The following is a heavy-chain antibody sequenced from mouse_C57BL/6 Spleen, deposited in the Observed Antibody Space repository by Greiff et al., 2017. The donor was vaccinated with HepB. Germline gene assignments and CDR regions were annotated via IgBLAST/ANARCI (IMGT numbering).Heavy chain of an antibody. J-gene: IGHJ3*01. Sequence: VQLQQPGAELVRPGTSVKLSCKASGYTFTSYWMHWVKQRPGQGLEWIGVIDPSDSYTNYNQKFKGKATLTVDTSSSTAYMQLSSLTSEDSAVYYCARESGTTWFAYWGQGTLVTVSA. CDR3: ARESGTTWFAY. D-gene: IGHD4-1*01. CDR2: IDPSDSYT. CDR1: GYTFTSYW. V-gene: IGHV1-59*01.